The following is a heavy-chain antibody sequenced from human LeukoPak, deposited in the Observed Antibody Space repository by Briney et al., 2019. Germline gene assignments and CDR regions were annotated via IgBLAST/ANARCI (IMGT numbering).Heavy chain of an antibody. CDR2: IHHSGDT. Sequence: SQTLSLTCTVSGGSISSGGYYWSWIRQPPGKGLEWIGYIHHSGDTYQNPSLKSRVTVSSDRSKNQFYLKLSSVTAADTAVYYCARLIAADPQLDSWGQGTLVTVFS. CDR3: ARLIAADPQLDS. J-gene: IGHJ4*02. CDR1: GGSISSGGYY. V-gene: IGHV4-30-2*01. D-gene: IGHD6-13*01.